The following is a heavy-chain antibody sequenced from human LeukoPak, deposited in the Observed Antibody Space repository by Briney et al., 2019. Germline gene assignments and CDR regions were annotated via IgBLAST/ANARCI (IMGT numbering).Heavy chain of an antibody. CDR1: GFPFSSYW. D-gene: IGHD5-24*01. V-gene: IGHV3-7*04. CDR3: TRVGYIDEGIDY. CDR2: IKQDGNKK. Sequence: GGSLRLSCVASGFPFSSYWMTWVRQAPGKGLEWVANIKQDGNKKSYVDSVKGRFTISRDNAKNSLYLQMNSLRAEDTAIYYCTRVGYIDEGIDYWGQGTLVTVSS. J-gene: IGHJ4*02.